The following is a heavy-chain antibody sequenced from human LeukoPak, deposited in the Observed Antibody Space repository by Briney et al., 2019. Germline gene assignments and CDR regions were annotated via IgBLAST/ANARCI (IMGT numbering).Heavy chain of an antibody. D-gene: IGHD3-10*01. CDR2: IYYSGST. CDR1: GGSISSSSYY. V-gene: IGHV4-39*07. J-gene: IGHJ5*02. CDR3: ARWGSGSYYKDWFDP. Sequence: GSLRLSCTVSGGSISSSSYYWGWIRQPPGKGLEWIGSIYYSGSTYYNPSLKSRVTISVDTSKNQFSLKLSSVTAADTAVCYCARWGSGSYYKDWFDPWGQGTLVTVSS.